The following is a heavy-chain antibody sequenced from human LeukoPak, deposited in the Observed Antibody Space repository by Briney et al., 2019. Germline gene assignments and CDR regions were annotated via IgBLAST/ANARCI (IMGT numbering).Heavy chain of an antibody. CDR2: IGGGGGNT. CDR1: GFTFSNHG. Sequence: GGTLRLSCAASGFTFSNHGMNWVRQALGKGQEWVSVIGGGGGNTYYADSVKGRFTISRDNSKNTLYLQMNSLRPEDTAVYYCAKDSVALNGMYDPFDIWGQGTMVTVSS. CDR3: AKDSVALNGMYDPFDI. D-gene: IGHD2-8*01. V-gene: IGHV3-23*01. J-gene: IGHJ3*02.